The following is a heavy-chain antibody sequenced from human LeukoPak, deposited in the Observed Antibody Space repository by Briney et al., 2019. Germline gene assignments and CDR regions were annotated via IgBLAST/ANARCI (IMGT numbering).Heavy chain of an antibody. J-gene: IGHJ4*02. V-gene: IGHV1-46*01. CDR3: ARDRYLELATENFVY. Sequence: GASVKVSCKASGYTFTSYYMHWVRQAPGQGLEWMGIINPSGGSTSYAQKFQGRVTMTRDTSTGTVYMELSSLRSEDTAVYYCARDRYLELATENFVYWGQGTLVTVSS. CDR2: INPSGGST. CDR1: GYTFTSYY. D-gene: IGHD1-26*01.